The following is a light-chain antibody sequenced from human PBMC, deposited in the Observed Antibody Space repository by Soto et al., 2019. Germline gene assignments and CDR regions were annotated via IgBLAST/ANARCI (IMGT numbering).Light chain of an antibody. CDR1: QSVSRN. J-gene: IGKJ4*01. V-gene: IGKV3-15*01. Sequence: EIVMTQSPATLSVSPGERATLSCRAGQSVSRNLAWYQQKPGQAPKLLIYDASTRATGIPARFSGSGSGTEFTLIIGTLQSEDFAVYYCQQYNNWPLTFGGGTKV. CDR2: DAS. CDR3: QQYNNWPLT.